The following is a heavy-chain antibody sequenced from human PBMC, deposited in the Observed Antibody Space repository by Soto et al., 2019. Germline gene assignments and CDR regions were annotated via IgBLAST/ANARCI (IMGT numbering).Heavy chain of an antibody. Sequence: PGGSLRLSCAASGFTFSSYAMSWVRQAPGKGLEWVSAISGSGGSTYYADSVKGRFTISRDNSKNTLYLQMNSLRAEDTAAYYCAKVSGATTLYYCGMDVWDQGTTVTVSS. CDR2: ISGSGGST. CDR1: GFTFSSYA. J-gene: IGHJ6*02. CDR3: AKVSGATTLYYCGMDV. D-gene: IGHD1-26*01. V-gene: IGHV3-23*01.